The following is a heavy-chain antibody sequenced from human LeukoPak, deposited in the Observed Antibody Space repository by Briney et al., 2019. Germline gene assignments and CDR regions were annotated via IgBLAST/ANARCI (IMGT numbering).Heavy chain of an antibody. CDR1: GFTFSSYG. CDR3: ARGSAAGTYFDY. J-gene: IGHJ4*02. D-gene: IGHD6-13*01. V-gene: IGHV3-33*01. CDR2: IWYDGSNK. Sequence: GRSLRLSRAASGFTFSSYGMHWVRQAPGKGLEWVAVIWYDGSNKYYADSVKGRFTISRDNSKNTLYLQMNSLRAEDTAVYYCARGSAAGTYFDYWGQGTLVTVSS.